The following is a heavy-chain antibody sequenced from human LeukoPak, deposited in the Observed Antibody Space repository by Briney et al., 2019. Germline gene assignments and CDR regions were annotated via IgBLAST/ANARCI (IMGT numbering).Heavy chain of an antibody. V-gene: IGHV1-18*01. CDR3: ARRSGIAVAGAFDY. D-gene: IGHD6-19*01. CDR1: GYTFNSYG. Sequence: ASVKVSCKSSGYTFNSYGITWVRQAPGQGLEWMGWIHTYNGHTNYAQKLQGRVTMTTDTSTSTAYMELKSLRSDDTAVYYCARRSGIAVAGAFDYWGQGTLVTVSS. J-gene: IGHJ4*02. CDR2: IHTYNGHT.